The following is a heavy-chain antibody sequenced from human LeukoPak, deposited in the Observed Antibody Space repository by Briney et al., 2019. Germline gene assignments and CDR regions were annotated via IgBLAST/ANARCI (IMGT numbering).Heavy chain of an antibody. D-gene: IGHD1-14*01. CDR3: ARQKPRLNWFDP. Sequence: SETLSLTCTVSGGSISSYYWSWIRQPPGKGLEWIEDIYYSGSTNYNPSLKSRVTISVDTSKNQFSLKLSSVTAADTAVYYCARQKPRLNWFDPWGQGTLVTVSS. CDR1: GGSISSYY. V-gene: IGHV4-59*01. J-gene: IGHJ5*02. CDR2: IYYSGST.